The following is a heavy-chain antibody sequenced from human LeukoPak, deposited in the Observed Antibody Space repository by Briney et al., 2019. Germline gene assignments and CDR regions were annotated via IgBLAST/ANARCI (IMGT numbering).Heavy chain of an antibody. CDR3: ARHPIAVAGKAAKYYYYYYMDV. V-gene: IGHV4-38-2*02. D-gene: IGHD6-19*01. Sequence: SETLSLTCTVSGYSISSGYYWGWIRQPPGKGLEWIGNIYPTGSTYYNPSLKSRVTISVDTSKNQFSLKLSSVTAADTAVYYCARHPIAVAGKAAKYYYYYYMDVWGKGTTVTISS. CDR2: IYPTGST. CDR1: GYSISSGYY. J-gene: IGHJ6*03.